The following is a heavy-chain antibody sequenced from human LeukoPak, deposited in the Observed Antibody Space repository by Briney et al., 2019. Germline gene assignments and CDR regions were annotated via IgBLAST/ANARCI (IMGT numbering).Heavy chain of an antibody. CDR3: ATQIVVVPAAMGGDAFDI. D-gene: IGHD2-2*01. V-gene: IGHV1-24*01. CDR2: FDPEDGET. Sequence: RASVKVSCKASGYTFTGYFMHWVRQAPGKGLEWMGGFDPEDGETIYAQKFQGRVTMTEDTSTDTAYMELSSLRSEDTAVYYCATQIVVVPAAMGGDAFDIWGQGTMVTVSS. CDR1: GYTFTGYF. J-gene: IGHJ3*02.